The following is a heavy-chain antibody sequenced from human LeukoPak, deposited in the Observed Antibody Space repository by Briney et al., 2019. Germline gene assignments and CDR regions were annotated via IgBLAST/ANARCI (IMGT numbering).Heavy chain of an antibody. V-gene: IGHV4-39*01. J-gene: IGHJ3*02. D-gene: IGHD1-14*01. Sequence: SETLSLTCTVSGGSINSNNYYWGWIRQPPGKGLEWIGSIYYSGSTYYNPSLKSRVTISVDTSKNQFSLKLSSVTAADTAVYYCARVFKRAPKGYDAFDIWGQGTMVTVPS. CDR1: GGSINSNNYY. CDR2: IYYSGST. CDR3: ARVFKRAPKGYDAFDI.